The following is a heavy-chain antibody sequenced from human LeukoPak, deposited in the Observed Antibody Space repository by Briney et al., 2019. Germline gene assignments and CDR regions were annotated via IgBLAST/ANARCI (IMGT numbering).Heavy chain of an antibody. J-gene: IGHJ4*02. V-gene: IGHV1-69*05. D-gene: IGHD3-10*01. CDR2: IIPIFGTA. Sequence: SVKVSFTGSGGTLSSYTISWVRRAPGQGLEWVGGIIPIFGTANYAQKFQGRVTMTTDASTSTAYMELSSLRSEDTAVYYCAIEITMVRGARAGFDYWGQGTLVTVSS. CDR3: AIEITMVRGARAGFDY. CDR1: GGTLSSYT.